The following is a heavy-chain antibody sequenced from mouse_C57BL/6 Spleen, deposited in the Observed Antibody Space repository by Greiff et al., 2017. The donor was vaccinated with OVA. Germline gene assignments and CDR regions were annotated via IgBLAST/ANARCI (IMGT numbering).Heavy chain of an antibody. V-gene: IGHV5-4*01. D-gene: IGHD1-1*01. CDR2: ISDGGSYT. CDR3: ARDRYGSSFYAMDY. CDR1: GFTFSSYA. Sequence: EVQLQESGGGLVKPGGSLKLSCAASGFTFSSYAMSWVRQTPEKRLEWVATISDGGSYTYYQDNVKGRFTISSDNAKNNLYLQMSHLKSEDTAMYYCARDRYGSSFYAMDYWGQGTSVTVSS. J-gene: IGHJ4*01.